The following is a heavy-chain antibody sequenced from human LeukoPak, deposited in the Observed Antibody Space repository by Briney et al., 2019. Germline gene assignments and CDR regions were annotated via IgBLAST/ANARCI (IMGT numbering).Heavy chain of an antibody. CDR2: IYHSGST. J-gene: IGHJ2*01. CDR1: GGSISSGGYS. D-gene: IGHD3-22*01. Sequence: SETLSLTCAVSGGSISSGGYSWSWIRQPPGKGLEWIGYIYHSGSTYYNPSLKNRVTISVDRSKNQFSLKLSSVTAADTAVYYCARDSDSSGYYRIGYFDLWGRGTLVTVSS. V-gene: IGHV4-30-2*01. CDR3: ARDSDSSGYYRIGYFDL.